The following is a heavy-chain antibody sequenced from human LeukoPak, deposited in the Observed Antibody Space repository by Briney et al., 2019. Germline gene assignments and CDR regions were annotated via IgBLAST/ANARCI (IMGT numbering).Heavy chain of an antibody. CDR2: MYYSGST. Sequence: PSETLSLTCTVSGGSISSTSNYWGWIRQPPGKGLEWIGSMYYSGSTYYNPSLKSRVTISVDTSKNQFSLKMNSVTAADTAVYYCARNHVSATTKTDNYYYYMDVWGKGTTVTISS. CDR1: GGSISSTSNY. CDR3: ARNHVSATTKTDNYYYYMDV. D-gene: IGHD1-1*01. J-gene: IGHJ6*03. V-gene: IGHV4-39*07.